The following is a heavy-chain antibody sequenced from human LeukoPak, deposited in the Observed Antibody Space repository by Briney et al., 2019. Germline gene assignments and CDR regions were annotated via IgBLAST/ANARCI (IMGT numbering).Heavy chain of an antibody. CDR1: GFTFSSYA. J-gene: IGHJ4*02. Sequence: QPGRSLRLSCAASGFTFSSYAMHWVRQAPGKGLEWVAVISYDGSNKYYADSVKGRFTISRDNSKNTLYLQMNSLRAEDTAVYYCAKDLRSPGMDCVWGSDPHWGQGALVTVSS. D-gene: IGHD3-16*01. CDR2: ISYDGSNK. V-gene: IGHV3-30*07. CDR3: AKDLRSPGMDCVWGSDPH.